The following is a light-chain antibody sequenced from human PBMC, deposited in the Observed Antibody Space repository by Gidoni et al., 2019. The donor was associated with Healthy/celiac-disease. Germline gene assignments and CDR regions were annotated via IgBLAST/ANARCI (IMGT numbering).Light chain of an antibody. CDR3: QQYGSPLT. Sequence: EIVLPPSPGTLSLSPGERATLSCRASQSVSSSYLAWYQQKPGQAPRLLIYGASSRATGIPDRFSGSGSGTDFTLTISRLEPEEFAVYYCQQYGSPLTGGGGTKVEIK. V-gene: IGKV3-20*01. J-gene: IGKJ4*01. CDR2: GAS. CDR1: QSVSSSY.